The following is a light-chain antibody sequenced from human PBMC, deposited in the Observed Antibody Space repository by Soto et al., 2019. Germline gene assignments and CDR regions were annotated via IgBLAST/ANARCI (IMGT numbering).Light chain of an antibody. Sequence: DVQMTQTPSSLSASVGDRVILTCRASQSLGNWLAWYQQKPGKAPKLLIYKASSLESGVPTRFSGSGSGTDFTLTISSLQPEDFATYYCQQYTSYVFGPGNKVDIK. CDR3: QQYTSYV. J-gene: IGKJ3*01. CDR2: KAS. V-gene: IGKV1-5*03. CDR1: QSLGNW.